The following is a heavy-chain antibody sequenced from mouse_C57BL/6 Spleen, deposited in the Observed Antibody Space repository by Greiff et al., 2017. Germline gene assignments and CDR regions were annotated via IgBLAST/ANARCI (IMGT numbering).Heavy chain of an antibody. V-gene: IGHV5-4*01. CDR1: GFTFSSYA. D-gene: IGHD1-1*01. CDR2: ISDGGRYT. J-gene: IGHJ4*01. CDR3: ARDRYYSSSYAMDY. Sequence: EVQRVESGGGLVKPGGSLKLSCAASGFTFSSYAMSWVRQTPEKRLEWVATISDGGRYTYYPDNVKGRFTISRDNAKNNLYLQMSHLKSEDTAMYYCARDRYYSSSYAMDYWGQGTSVTVSS.